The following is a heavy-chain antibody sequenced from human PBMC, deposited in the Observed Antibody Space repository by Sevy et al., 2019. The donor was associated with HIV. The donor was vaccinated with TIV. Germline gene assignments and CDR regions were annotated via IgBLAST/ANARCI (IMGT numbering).Heavy chain of an antibody. V-gene: IGHV1-18*01. Sequence: ASVKVSCKASGGTFSSYAISWVRQAPGQGLEWLGWISVYNGDTNYVQQFQGRVTMTTDTSTTTAYMELRSLKSDDTAVYYCATFTSTRAHDYWGQGTLVTVSS. CDR3: ATFTSTRAHDY. D-gene: IGHD2-2*01. J-gene: IGHJ4*02. CDR2: ISVYNGDT. CDR1: GGTFSSYA.